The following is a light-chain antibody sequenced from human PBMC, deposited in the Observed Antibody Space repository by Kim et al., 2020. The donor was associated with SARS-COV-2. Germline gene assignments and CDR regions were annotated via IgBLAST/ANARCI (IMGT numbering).Light chain of an antibody. CDR3: QQSHTAPLLT. Sequence: ASVGDRVTIACRASQSNNTYLNWDQQKPGKAPKLLIYAASTLQSGVPSRFRGSGSGTDFTLTISNLQPEDFATYYCQQSHTAPLLTFGGGTKLEI. CDR2: AAS. CDR1: QSNNTY. J-gene: IGKJ4*01. V-gene: IGKV1-39*01.